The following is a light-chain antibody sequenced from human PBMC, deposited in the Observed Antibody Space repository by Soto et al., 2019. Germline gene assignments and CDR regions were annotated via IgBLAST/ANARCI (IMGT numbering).Light chain of an antibody. CDR3: QQYYTYPLT. Sequence: AIRMTQSPSSLSASTGDRVTITCRASQGISSYLAWYQQKPGKAPKLLIYAAYNLQSGVPSRFSGSGSGTHFTLTISSLQPEDFAPYYCQQYYTYPLTFGQGTKVEVK. J-gene: IGKJ1*01. CDR2: AAY. CDR1: QGISSY. V-gene: IGKV1-8*01.